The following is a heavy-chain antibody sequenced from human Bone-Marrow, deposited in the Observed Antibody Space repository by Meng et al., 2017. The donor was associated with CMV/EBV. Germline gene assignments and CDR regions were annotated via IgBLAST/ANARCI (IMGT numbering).Heavy chain of an antibody. CDR2: INPNSGGT. Sequence: ASVKVSCKASGYTFTGYYMHWVRQAPGQGLEWMGWINPNSGGTNYAQKFQGRVTMTRDTSISTAYMELSRLRSDDTAVYYCARGGYYDSSGYSDYWGQGNLVTVHS. J-gene: IGHJ4*02. D-gene: IGHD3-22*01. V-gene: IGHV1-2*02. CDR1: GYTFTGYY. CDR3: ARGGYYDSSGYSDY.